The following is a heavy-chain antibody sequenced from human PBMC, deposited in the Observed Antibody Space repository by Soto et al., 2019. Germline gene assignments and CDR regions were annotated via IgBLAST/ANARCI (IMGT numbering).Heavy chain of an antibody. CDR2: IFYAGTT. Sequence: PSETLSLTCTVSGGSMSGYFWSWVRQAPGKGLEWVGYIFYAGTTLYTPSLKSRLTISFGTSMNNFPYHLRSVSASDTAVYYWTRHDAIRMLQNGMGVWGQGAKVTVS. CDR1: GGSMSGYF. CDR3: TRHDAIRMLQNGMGV. J-gene: IGHJ6*02. V-gene: IGHV4-59*08. D-gene: IGHD3-10*02.